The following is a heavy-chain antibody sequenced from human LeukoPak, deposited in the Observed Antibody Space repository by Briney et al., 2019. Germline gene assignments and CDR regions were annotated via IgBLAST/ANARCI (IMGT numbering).Heavy chain of an antibody. V-gene: IGHV4-59*01. J-gene: IGHJ6*02. CDR3: ARGSYDHSSSWYERIYYYYYYGMDV. Sequence: PSETLSLTCTVSSGSISSYYWSWIRQPPGKGLEWIGYIYYSESTNYNPSLKSRVTISVDTSKNQFSLKLSSVTAADTAVYYCARGSYDHSSSWYERIYYYYYYGMDVWGQGTTVTVSS. D-gene: IGHD6-13*01. CDR1: SGSISSYY. CDR2: IYYSEST.